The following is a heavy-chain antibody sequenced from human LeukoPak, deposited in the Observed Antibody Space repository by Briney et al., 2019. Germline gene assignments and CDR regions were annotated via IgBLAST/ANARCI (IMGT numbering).Heavy chain of an antibody. V-gene: IGHV3-23*01. J-gene: IGHJ3*01. CDR2: IGGSGGST. Sequence: GGSLRLSCAASGFTFSSYAMIWVRQAPGKGLDWVSAIGGSGGSTYYADSVKGRFTISGDNSKNTLYLQMNSLRAEDTAVYYCAKGTIRYYYDSSGPDAFDVWGQGTMVTVSS. CDR1: GFTFSSYA. D-gene: IGHD3-22*01. CDR3: AKGTIRYYYDSSGPDAFDV.